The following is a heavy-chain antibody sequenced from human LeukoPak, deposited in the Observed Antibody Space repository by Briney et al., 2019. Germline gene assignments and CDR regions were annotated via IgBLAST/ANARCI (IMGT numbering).Heavy chain of an antibody. Sequence: SGTLSLTCTVSGGSISGSSYYWGWIRQPPGKGPEWIGYIYYSGSTNYNPSLKSRVTISVDTSKNEFSLKLSSVTAADTAVYYCARVVCSGGSCYSDYWGQGTQVTVSS. CDR3: ARVVCSGGSCYSDY. V-gene: IGHV4-61*05. D-gene: IGHD2-15*01. CDR2: IYYSGST. J-gene: IGHJ4*02. CDR1: GGSISGSSYY.